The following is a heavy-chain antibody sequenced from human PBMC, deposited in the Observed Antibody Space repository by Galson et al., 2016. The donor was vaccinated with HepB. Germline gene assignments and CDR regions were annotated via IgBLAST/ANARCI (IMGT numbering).Heavy chain of an antibody. CDR2: IYYSGGT. J-gene: IGHJ2*01. CDR3: AGHSAGGFYDSSGYYSADLYFDL. V-gene: IGHV4-39*01. D-gene: IGHD3-22*01. CDR1: GGSISNSDYY. Sequence: SLTCTVSGGSISNSDYYWGWIRQPPGKGLEWIGSIYYSGGTYYNPSLKSRITISLDTSKNQFSLRLSSMTAADTAVYYCAGHSAGGFYDSSGYYSADLYFDLWGRGTLVTVSS.